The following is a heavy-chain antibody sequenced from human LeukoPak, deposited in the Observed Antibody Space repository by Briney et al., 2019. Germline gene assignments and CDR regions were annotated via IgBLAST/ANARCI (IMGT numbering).Heavy chain of an antibody. D-gene: IGHD5-12*01. CDR3: AKGVEWVATISAFDY. J-gene: IGHJ4*02. V-gene: IGHV3-23*01. CDR2: IGGSGDYT. CDR1: RFTFSNYG. Sequence: GGSLRLSCAGSRFTFSNYGFSSYVMSWVRQAPGKGLEWVSGIGGSGDYTSYADSVKGRFTISRDNSKNTLYLQMNSLRAEDTAVYYCAKGVEWVATISAFDYWGQGTLVTVSS.